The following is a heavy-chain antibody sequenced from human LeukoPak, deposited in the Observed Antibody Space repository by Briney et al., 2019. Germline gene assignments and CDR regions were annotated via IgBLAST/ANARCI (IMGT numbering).Heavy chain of an antibody. J-gene: IGHJ5*02. CDR3: ARDEVVRGVANNWFDP. CDR2: IYTSGST. V-gene: IGHV4-4*07. CDR1: GGSISSYY. Sequence: SETLSLTCTASGGSISSYYWSWIRQPAGKGLEWIGRIYTSGSTNYNPSLKSRVTMSVDTSKNQFSLKLSSVTAADTAVYYCARDEVVRGVANNWFDPWGQGTLVTVSS. D-gene: IGHD3-10*01.